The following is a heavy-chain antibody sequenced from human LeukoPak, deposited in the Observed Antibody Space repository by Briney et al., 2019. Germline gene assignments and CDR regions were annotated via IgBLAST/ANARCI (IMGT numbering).Heavy chain of an antibody. D-gene: IGHD3/OR15-3a*01. CDR1: GFTFSSYS. V-gene: IGHV3-21*01. J-gene: IGHJ5*02. Sequence: GGSLRLSCAASGFTFSSYSMNWVRQAPGKGLEWVSSISSSSSYIYYADSVKGRFTISRDNAKNSLYLQMNSLRAEDTAVYYCARGSGQAVDFWFDPWGQGTLVTVSS. CDR2: ISSSSSYI. CDR3: ARGSGQAVDFWFDP.